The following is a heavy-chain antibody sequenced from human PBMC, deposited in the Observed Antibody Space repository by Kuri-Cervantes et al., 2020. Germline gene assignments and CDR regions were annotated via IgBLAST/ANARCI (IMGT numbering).Heavy chain of an antibody. J-gene: IGHJ6*02. Sequence: GESLKISCAASGFTFSSYWMSWVRQAPGKGLEWVANIKQDGSEKYYVDSVKGRFTISRDNAKNSLYLQMNSLRAEDTALYYCAKDIAPGMDYDILTGLGDVWGQGTTVTVSS. CDR2: IKQDGSEK. CDR3: AKDIAPGMDYDILTGLGDV. D-gene: IGHD3-9*01. CDR1: GFTFSSYW. V-gene: IGHV3-7*03.